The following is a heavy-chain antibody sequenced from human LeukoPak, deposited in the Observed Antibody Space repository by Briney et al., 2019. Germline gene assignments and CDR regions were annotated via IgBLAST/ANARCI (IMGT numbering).Heavy chain of an antibody. CDR3: ARGLQRITMIKGAFDI. CDR2: INHSGST. V-gene: IGHV4-34*01. CDR1: GGSFSGYY. J-gene: IGHJ3*02. D-gene: IGHD3-22*01. Sequence: SETLSLTCAVYGGSFSGYYWSWIRQPPGKGLEWIGEINHSGSTNCNPSLKSRVTISVDTSKNQFSLKLSSVTAADTAVYYCARGLQRITMIKGAFDIWGQGTMVTVSS.